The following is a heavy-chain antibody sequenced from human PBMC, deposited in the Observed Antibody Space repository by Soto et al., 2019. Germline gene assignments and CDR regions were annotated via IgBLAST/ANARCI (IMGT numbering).Heavy chain of an antibody. CDR1: GFTFSIYA. Sequence: VQLVESGEGLVQPGGSLRLSCEASGFTFSIYAMHWVRQAPGKGLEYVSAISSNGGSTYYADSVKGRFTISRDNSKNTQYLLRGNVRTEVSGVYYCAKRRKGYNRWTFDIKGQGKMVIVS. CDR2: ISSNGGST. D-gene: IGHD5-12*01. CDR3: AKRRKGYNRWTFDI. V-gene: IGHV3-64*02. J-gene: IGHJ3*02.